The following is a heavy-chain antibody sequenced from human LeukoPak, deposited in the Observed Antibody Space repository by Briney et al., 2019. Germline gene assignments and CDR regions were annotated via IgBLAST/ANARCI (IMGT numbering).Heavy chain of an antibody. CDR2: MNPNSGNT. V-gene: IGHV1-8*01. Sequence: ASVKVSCKASGYTYTSYDINWVRQATGQGLEWMGWMNPNSGNTGYAQKFQGRVTMTRNTSISTAYMELSSLRSEDTAVYYCARADCSGGSCSFDYWGQGTLVTVSS. J-gene: IGHJ4*02. CDR3: ARADCSGGSCSFDY. D-gene: IGHD2-15*01. CDR1: GYTYTSYD.